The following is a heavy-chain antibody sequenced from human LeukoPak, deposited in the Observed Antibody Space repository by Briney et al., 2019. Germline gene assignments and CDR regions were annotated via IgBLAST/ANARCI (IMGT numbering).Heavy chain of an antibody. CDR1: GFTFSSSA. Sequence: GGSLRLSCAASGFTFSSSAMHWVRQAPGKWLEWVAVISYDESNKYYADSVKGRFTISRDNSKNTLYLQMNSLRAEDTAVYYCARGTDTKPFWSGYWVDVWGQGTTVTVSS. J-gene: IGHJ6*02. V-gene: IGHV3-30*03. CDR3: ARGTDTKPFWSGYWVDV. CDR2: ISYDESNK. D-gene: IGHD3-3*01.